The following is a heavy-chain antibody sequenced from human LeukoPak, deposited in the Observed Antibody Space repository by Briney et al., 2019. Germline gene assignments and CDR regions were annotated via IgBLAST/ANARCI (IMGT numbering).Heavy chain of an antibody. CDR1: GYTFTNYY. CDR2: INPTGGST. CDR3: ARANFEAVAGTYRYYGMDV. V-gene: IGHV1-46*01. J-gene: IGHJ6*02. Sequence: ASVKVSCKASGYTFTNYYIHWVRQAPGQGLEWMGIINPTGGSTTYAQKFQGRVTMTRDTSTSTVYMDLSSLRFEDTAVYYCARANFEAVAGTYRYYGMDVWGQGTTVTVS. D-gene: IGHD6-19*01.